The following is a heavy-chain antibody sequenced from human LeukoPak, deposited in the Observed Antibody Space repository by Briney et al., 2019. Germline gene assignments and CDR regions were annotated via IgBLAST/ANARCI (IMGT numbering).Heavy chain of an antibody. CDR3: ARDSYGMDV. CDR2: IGTAGNT. J-gene: IGHJ6*02. V-gene: IGHV3-13*01. Sequence: PGGSLRLSCAASGFTFSSHDTHWVRQPTGKGLEWVSVIGTAGNTYYADSVKGRFTISRVNARNSLLLQMDNLRAEDTAVYYCARDSYGMDVWGQGTTVTVSS. CDR1: GFTFSSHD.